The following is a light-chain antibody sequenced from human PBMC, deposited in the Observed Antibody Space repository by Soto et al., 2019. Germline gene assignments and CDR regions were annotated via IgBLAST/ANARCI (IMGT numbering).Light chain of an antibody. Sequence: DIQMTQSTSTQSASVGDRVTITCRASQSISSWLAWYQQKPWKAPKLLIYDASSLESGVPSRFSGSGSGTEFTLTISSLQPDDFATYYCQQYNSYWTFGQGTKVEIK. J-gene: IGKJ1*01. V-gene: IGKV1-5*01. CDR2: DAS. CDR3: QQYNSYWT. CDR1: QSISSW.